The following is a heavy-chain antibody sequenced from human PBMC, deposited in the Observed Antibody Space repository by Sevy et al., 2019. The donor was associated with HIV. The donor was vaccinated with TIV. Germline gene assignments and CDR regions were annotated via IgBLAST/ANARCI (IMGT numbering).Heavy chain of an antibody. V-gene: IGHV3-30*18. Sequence: GGSLRLSCAASGFTFSSYGMHWVRQAPGKGLEWVAVISYDGSNKYYADSVKGRFTISRDNSKNTLYLQMNSLRAEDTAVYYCAKGGTGRLPDYWGQGTLVTVSS. CDR2: ISYDGSNK. D-gene: IGHD1-1*01. CDR3: AKGGTGRLPDY. J-gene: IGHJ4*02. CDR1: GFTFSSYG.